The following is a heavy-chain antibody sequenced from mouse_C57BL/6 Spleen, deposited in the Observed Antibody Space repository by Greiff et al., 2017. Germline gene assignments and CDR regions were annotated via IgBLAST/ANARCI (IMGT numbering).Heavy chain of an antibody. CDR1: GYTFTSYC. J-gene: IGHJ1*03. Sequence: QVQLQQSGAELARPRASVKLSCPASGYTFTSYCLSWVKQRTGQGLEWIGEIYPSSGDTYYNEKFKGKATLTADKSSSTAYMELRSLTSEDSALYFCARRLLGYFDVWGTGTPVTVST. CDR2: IYPSSGDT. D-gene: IGHD2-1*01. CDR3: ARRLLGYFDV. V-gene: IGHV1-81*01.